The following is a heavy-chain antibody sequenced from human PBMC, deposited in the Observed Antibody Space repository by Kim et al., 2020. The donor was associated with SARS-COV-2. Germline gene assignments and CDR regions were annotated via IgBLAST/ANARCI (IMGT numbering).Heavy chain of an antibody. CDR3: ARGHLGELSSNDY. D-gene: IGHD3-16*02. J-gene: IGHJ4*02. V-gene: IGHV3-74*01. Sequence: ADSRKGRLTTSRDSAKNTLYLQMNRLRAEDTAVYYCARGHLGELSSNDYWGQGTLVTVSS.